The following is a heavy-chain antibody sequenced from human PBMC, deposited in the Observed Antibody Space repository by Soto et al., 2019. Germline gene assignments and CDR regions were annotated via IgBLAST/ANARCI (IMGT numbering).Heavy chain of an antibody. J-gene: IGHJ4*02. CDR1: RFTFSSYG. D-gene: IGHD2-15*01. CDR2: ISYDGSNK. V-gene: IGHV3-30*03. Sequence: QVQLVESGGGVVQPGRSLRLSCAASRFTFSSYGMHWVRQAPGKGLEWVAVISYDGSNKYYADSVKGRFTISRDNSKNTLVLQMNSLRAEDTAVYYCATDDHRYCSGGSGQGVDYWGQGTLVTVSS. CDR3: ATDDHRYCSGGSGQGVDY.